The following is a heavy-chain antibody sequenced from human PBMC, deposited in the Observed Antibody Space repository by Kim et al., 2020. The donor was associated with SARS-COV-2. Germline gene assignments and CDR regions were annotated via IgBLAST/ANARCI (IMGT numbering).Heavy chain of an antibody. CDR2: IIPILGIA. CDR1: GGTFSSYA. J-gene: IGHJ6*02. D-gene: IGHD1-26*01. CDR3: ARSGSSTGGYYYYGMDV. V-gene: IGHV1-69*04. Sequence: SVKVSCKASGGTFSSYAISWVRQAPGQGLEWMGRIIPILGIANYAQKFQGRVTITADKSTSTAYMELSSLRSEDTAVYYCARSGSSTGGYYYYGMDVWG.